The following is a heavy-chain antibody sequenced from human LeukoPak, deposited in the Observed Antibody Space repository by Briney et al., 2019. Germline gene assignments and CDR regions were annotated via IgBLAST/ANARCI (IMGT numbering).Heavy chain of an antibody. CDR3: ARDLGQYYDTNYNWLDA. D-gene: IGHD3-22*01. CDR2: VHSDGINT. Sequence: GESLRLSCAVSGFTFSNYWKHWVRHPPAKGQVWVSRVHSDGINTSYADSVKGRFTISRDNAKNTLNLQVNSLGAEGKAVYYCARDLGQYYDTNYNWLDAWGQGTQVTVSS. J-gene: IGHJ5*02. CDR1: GFTFSNYW. V-gene: IGHV3-74*01.